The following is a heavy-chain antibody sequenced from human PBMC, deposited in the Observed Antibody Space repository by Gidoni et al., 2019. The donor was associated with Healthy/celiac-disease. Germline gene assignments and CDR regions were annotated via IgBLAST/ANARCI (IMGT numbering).Heavy chain of an antibody. CDR1: GFTFSSYG. V-gene: IGHV3-33*01. CDR3: ARDYVNAGLFDY. Sequence: QVQLVASGGGVVQPGRSLRLSFAASGFTFSSYGMHGVRQAPGKGLEWVAVIWYDGSNKYYADSVKGRFTISRDNSKNALYLQMNSLRAEDTAVYYCARDYVNAGLFDYWGQGALVTVSS. D-gene: IGHD3-10*02. CDR2: IWYDGSNK. J-gene: IGHJ4*02.